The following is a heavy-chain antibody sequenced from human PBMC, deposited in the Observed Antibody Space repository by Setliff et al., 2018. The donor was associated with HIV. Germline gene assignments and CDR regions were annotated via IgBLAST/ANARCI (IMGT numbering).Heavy chain of an antibody. V-gene: IGHV4-34*01. D-gene: IGHD3-10*01. CDR3: ARAGNFGDWDGFDV. J-gene: IGHJ3*01. CDR1: GGPFTAYH. CDR2: INHSGGT. Sequence: SETLSLTCAVYGGPFTAYHWSWIRQPPGRGLEWIAEINHSGGTNHNPSLKSRVTISVDTSKKQVSLKLTSVTAADTAIYYCARAGNFGDWDGFDVWGQGTMVTVSS.